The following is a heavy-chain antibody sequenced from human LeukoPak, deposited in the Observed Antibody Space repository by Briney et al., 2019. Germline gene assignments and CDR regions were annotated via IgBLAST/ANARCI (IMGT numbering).Heavy chain of an antibody. CDR2: ISDSSSTI. J-gene: IGHJ4*02. V-gene: IGHV3-48*02. D-gene: IGHD3-10*01. CDR3: ARGREFSV. Sequence: GGSLRLSCAASGFTFSSYAMSWVRQAPGKGLEWVSYISDSSSTIYYADSVKGRFTISRDNAKNSLYLQMNSLRDDDTAVYYCARGREFSVWGQGTLVTVSS. CDR1: GFTFSSYA.